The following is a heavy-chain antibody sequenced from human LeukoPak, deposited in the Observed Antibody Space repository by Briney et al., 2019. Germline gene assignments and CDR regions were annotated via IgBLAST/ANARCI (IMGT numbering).Heavy chain of an antibody. D-gene: IGHD5-24*01. J-gene: IGHJ4*02. CDR1: GVSIGRYY. CDR3: ARGGDGYNYVDY. Sequence: KASETLSLTCTVSGVSIGRYYWRWIRQPAGKGLEWIAYIFFRGTTKYNPSLESRVTISVDTSKKQFSLDLTSVTAANTALYYCARGGDGYNYVDYWGPGTLVTVSS. V-gene: IGHV4-59*01. CDR2: IFFRGTT.